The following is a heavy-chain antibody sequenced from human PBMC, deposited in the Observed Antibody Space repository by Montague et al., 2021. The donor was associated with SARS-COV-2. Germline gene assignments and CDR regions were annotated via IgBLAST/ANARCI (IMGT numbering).Heavy chain of an antibody. J-gene: IGHJ6*02. Sequence: PELVKPTQTLTLTCTFSGFLLSTSGMCVSWIRQPPGTALEWLARXDWDDDKYYSTSLKTRLTISKDTSKNQVVLTMTNMDPVDTATYYCARTYYDILTGRDYGMDVWGQGTTVTVSS. CDR2: XDWDDDK. D-gene: IGHD3-9*01. CDR3: ARTYYDILTGRDYGMDV. CDR1: GFLLSTSGMC. V-gene: IGHV2-70*11.